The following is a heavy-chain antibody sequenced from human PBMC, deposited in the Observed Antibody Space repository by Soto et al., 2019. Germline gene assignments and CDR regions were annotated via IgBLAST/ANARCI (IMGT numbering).Heavy chain of an antibody. J-gene: IGHJ6*01. Sequence: ASVKVSCKASGYTFTSYAMHWVRQAPGQRLEWMGWINAGNGNTKYSQKFQGRVTITRDTSASTAYMELSSLRSEDTAVYYCARDSDYDFRKNYYGMDVWGQGTTVIVSS. D-gene: IGHD3-3*01. V-gene: IGHV1-3*01. CDR2: INAGNGNT. CDR3: ARDSDYDFRKNYYGMDV. CDR1: GYTFTSYA.